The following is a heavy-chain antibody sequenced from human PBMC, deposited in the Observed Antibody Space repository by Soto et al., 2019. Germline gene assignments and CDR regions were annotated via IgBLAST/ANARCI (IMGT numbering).Heavy chain of an antibody. V-gene: IGHV3-23*01. D-gene: IGHD4-17*01. CDR3: AKDWHDYGEPYYYYGMDV. CDR1: GFTFSSYA. J-gene: IGHJ6*02. CDR2: ISGSGGST. Sequence: GGSLRLSCAASGFTFSSYAMSWVRQAPGKGLEWVSAISGSGGSTYYADSVKGRFTISRDNSKNTLYLQMNSLRAEDTAVYYCAKDWHDYGEPYYYYGMDVWGQGTTVTVSS.